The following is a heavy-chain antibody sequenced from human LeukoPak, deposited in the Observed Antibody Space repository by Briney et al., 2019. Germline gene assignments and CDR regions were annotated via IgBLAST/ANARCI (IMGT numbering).Heavy chain of an antibody. Sequence: PGGSLRLSFAASGLTFSSSWMAWVPQAPGKGLEPVAINNRDGSVKGDVDSLKDRFIISRDNAKNLMDLQMNSLRTEDTAVYYCARDPGWGAFDHWGQGISVTVSS. CDR1: GLTFSSSW. CDR2: NNRDGSVK. CDR3: ARDPGWGAFDH. V-gene: IGHV3-7*01. D-gene: IGHD3-16*01. J-gene: IGHJ4*02.